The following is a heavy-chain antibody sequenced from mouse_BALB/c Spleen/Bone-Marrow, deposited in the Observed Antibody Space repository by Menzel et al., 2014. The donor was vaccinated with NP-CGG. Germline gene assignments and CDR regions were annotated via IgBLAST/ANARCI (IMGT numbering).Heavy chain of an antibody. D-gene: IGHD1-1*01. J-gene: IGHJ2*01. CDR2: ISTYSGNT. V-gene: IGHV1-67*01. CDR1: GYTFTAYA. Sequence: VQLQQSGPELVRPGVAVKLSCKGSGYTFTAYAMHWVKQSHAKSLEWIGLISTYSGNTHYNQNFKGKATMTVDKSSSTAYMELAWLTSEDSAIYYCARNFFGSSYFDYWGQGTTLTVSS. CDR3: ARNFFGSSYFDY.